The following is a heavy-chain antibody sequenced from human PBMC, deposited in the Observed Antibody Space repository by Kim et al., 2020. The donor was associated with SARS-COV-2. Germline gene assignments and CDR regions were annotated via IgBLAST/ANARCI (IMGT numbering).Heavy chain of an antibody. J-gene: IGHJ4*02. D-gene: IGHD1-1*01. V-gene: IGHV1-2*06. CDR2: INPNSGGT. CDR3: ARDPGHNALFRTPYFDY. Sequence: ASVKVSCKASGYTFTGYYMHWVRQAPGQGLEWMGRINPNSGGTNYAQKFQGRVTMTRDTSISTAYMELSRLRSDDTAVYYCARDPGHNALFRTPYFDYWGQGTLVTVSS. CDR1: GYTFTGYY.